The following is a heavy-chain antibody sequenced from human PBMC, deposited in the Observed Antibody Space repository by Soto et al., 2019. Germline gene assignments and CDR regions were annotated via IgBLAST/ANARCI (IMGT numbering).Heavy chain of an antibody. Sequence: PSETLSLTCPVSGGSISSSSYYWGWIRQPPGKGLEWIGSIYYSGSTYYNPSLKSRVTISVDTSKNQFSLKLSSVTAADTAVYYCATLVIAASLNDYWGQGTLVTVSS. CDR3: ATLVIAASLNDY. CDR1: GGSISSSSYY. CDR2: IYYSGST. V-gene: IGHV4-39*01. D-gene: IGHD6-13*01. J-gene: IGHJ4*02.